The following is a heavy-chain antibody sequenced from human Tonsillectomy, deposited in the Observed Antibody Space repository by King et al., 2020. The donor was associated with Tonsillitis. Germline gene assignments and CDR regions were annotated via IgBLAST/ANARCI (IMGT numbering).Heavy chain of an antibody. CDR1: GITLSSYA. CDR2: IPFDGSTK. Sequence: VQLVQSGGGVVQPGRSLRLSCAASGITLSSYATHWVRQAPGKGLEWVAVIPFDGSTKYYADSVKGRFTISRDDSKNTLYLQMNSLRPEDTAIYYCAKGIAAADPLDYWGQGTLVAV. J-gene: IGHJ4*02. D-gene: IGHD6-13*01. CDR3: AKGIAAADPLDY. V-gene: IGHV3-30*18.